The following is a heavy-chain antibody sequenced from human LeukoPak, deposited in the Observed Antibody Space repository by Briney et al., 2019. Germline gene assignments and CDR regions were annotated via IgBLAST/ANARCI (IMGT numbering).Heavy chain of an antibody. CDR1: GGSIISYH. D-gene: IGHD2-15*01. V-gene: IGHV4-59*01. CDR3: ARDTPWGGPNLPDAFDI. J-gene: IGHJ3*02. CDR2: IFYSGST. Sequence: PSETRSLTCTVSGGSIISYHWSWIRQPPGKGLEWIGHIFYSGSTNYNPSLKSRVTISVDTSNNQFSLKLTSVTAADTAVYYCARDTPWGGPNLPDAFDIWGQGTMVTVSS.